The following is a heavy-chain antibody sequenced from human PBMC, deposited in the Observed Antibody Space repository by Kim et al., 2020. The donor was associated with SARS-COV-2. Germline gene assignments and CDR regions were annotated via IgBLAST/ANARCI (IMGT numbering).Heavy chain of an antibody. CDR3: AHGDYVGGDWYFDL. V-gene: IGHV2-5*01. J-gene: IGHJ2*01. D-gene: IGHD4-17*01. Sequence: SPSLKSRLTITKDTSKNQVVLTMTNMDPVDTATYYCAHGDYVGGDWYFDLWGRGTLVTVSS.